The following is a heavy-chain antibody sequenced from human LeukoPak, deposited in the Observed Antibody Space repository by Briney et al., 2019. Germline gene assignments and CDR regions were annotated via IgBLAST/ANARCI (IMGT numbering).Heavy chain of an antibody. J-gene: IGHJ4*02. D-gene: IGHD2-2*01. CDR1: GFTFSSYS. CDR2: ISSSSNTI. Sequence: GGSLRLSCAASGFTFSSYSMNWVRQAPGKGLEWVSYISSSSNTIYYADSVKGRFTISRDNAKKSLYLQMNSLRAEDTAVYYCARLPAYCSSTSCYYDYWGQGTLVTVSS. V-gene: IGHV3-48*04. CDR3: ARLPAYCSSTSCYYDY.